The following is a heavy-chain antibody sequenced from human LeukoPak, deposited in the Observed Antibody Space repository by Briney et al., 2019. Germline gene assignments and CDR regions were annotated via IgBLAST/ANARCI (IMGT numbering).Heavy chain of an antibody. V-gene: IGHV4-39*01. Sequence: PSETLSLTCTVSGGSISSSSYYWGWIRQPPGKGLEWIGSIYYSGSTYYNPSLKSRVTISVDTSKNQFSLKLSSVTAADTAVYYCAGDVRHREMATTIWGQGTMVTVSS. CDR2: IYYSGST. CDR1: GGSISSSSYY. J-gene: IGHJ3*02. CDR3: AGDVRHREMATTI. D-gene: IGHD5-24*01.